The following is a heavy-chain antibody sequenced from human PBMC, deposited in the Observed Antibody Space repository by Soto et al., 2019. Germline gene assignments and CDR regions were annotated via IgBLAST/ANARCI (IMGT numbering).Heavy chain of an antibody. CDR3: ATGSFTSTGGRIGYHYNAMDV. D-gene: IGHD1-1*01. J-gene: IGHJ6*02. CDR1: GYTFTSYG. V-gene: IGHV1-18*04. CDR2: ISAYNGNT. Sequence: ASVKVSCKASGYTFTSYGISWVRQAPGQGLEWMGWISAYNGNTNYAQKLQGRVTMTTDTSTSTAYMELSSLTSEDTAGYYCATGSFTSTGGRIGYHYNAMDVWGQGTTVTVSS.